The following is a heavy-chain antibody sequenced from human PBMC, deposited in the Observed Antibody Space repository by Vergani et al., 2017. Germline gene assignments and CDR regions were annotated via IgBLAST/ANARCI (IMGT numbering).Heavy chain of an antibody. CDR1: GFSFNSHW. CDR2: IKSDGSIT. V-gene: IGHV3-74*03. CDR3: ARARCIETCYMSNWLDS. D-gene: IGHD3-9*01. Sequence: DVHLAESGGGFFQPGGSLRLSCSASGFSFNSHWMHWVRQVSGKGLVWVSRIKSDGSITAYADSVKGRFTISRDNAQNTLYLQMNSLRVEDTGVYYCARARCIETCYMSNWLDSWGQGTLVTVSS. J-gene: IGHJ5*01.